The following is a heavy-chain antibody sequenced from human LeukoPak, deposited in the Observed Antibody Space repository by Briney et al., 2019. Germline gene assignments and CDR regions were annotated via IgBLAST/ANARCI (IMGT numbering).Heavy chain of an antibody. CDR2: LSWNDDK. V-gene: IGHV2-5*01. Sequence: SGPTLVKPTQTLTLTCSFSGFSLSSRGVGVVWIRQPPGKALECLAVLSWNDDKRYSPFLKSRLSITKNTSKNQVVLTMPNMDPVDTATYYCGHQIYDRGRDQYYMDVWGKGTTVTVSS. CDR3: GHQIYDRGRDQYYMDV. J-gene: IGHJ6*03. CDR1: GFSLSSRGVG. D-gene: IGHD3-16*01.